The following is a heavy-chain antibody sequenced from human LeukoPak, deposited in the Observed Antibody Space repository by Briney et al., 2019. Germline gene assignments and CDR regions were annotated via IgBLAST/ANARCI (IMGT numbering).Heavy chain of an antibody. J-gene: IGHJ1*01. Sequence: SETLSLTCTVSGGSISSYYWSWIRQPPGKGLEWIGYIYYSGSTNYNPSLKSRVTISVDTSKNQFSLKLSSVTAADTAVYYCARGRTNGRFQHWGQGTLVTVSS. CDR3: ARGRTNGRFQH. D-gene: IGHD2-8*01. CDR2: IYYSGST. V-gene: IGHV4-59*01. CDR1: GGSISSYY.